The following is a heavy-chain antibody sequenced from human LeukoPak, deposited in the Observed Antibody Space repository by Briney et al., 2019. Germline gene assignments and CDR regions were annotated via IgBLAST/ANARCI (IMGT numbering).Heavy chain of an antibody. CDR2: ISSNGATT. D-gene: IGHD4-23*01. CDR3: VKIVLAGGYFDS. J-gene: IGHJ4*02. V-gene: IGHV3-64*05. CDR1: GFTFSSYD. Sequence: GGSLRLSCSASGFTFSSYDMHWVRQAPGKGLEYVSAISSNGATTYYADSVKGRFTISRDNSKNTLYFQMSSLRPEDTAVYYCVKIVLAGGYFDSWGQGTLVTVSS.